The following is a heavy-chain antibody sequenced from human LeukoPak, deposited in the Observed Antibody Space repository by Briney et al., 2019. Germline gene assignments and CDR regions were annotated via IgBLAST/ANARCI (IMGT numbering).Heavy chain of an antibody. J-gene: IGHJ4*02. D-gene: IGHD2-2*01. CDR1: GYNFPAYF. CDR3: VRVGFTTSWSNFDY. CDR2: INPNGGDT. Sequence: ASVKVSCKAAGYNFPAYFMHWVRQAPGQGLEWMGRINPNGGDTNYAQKFQGRVTMASDTSISTAYMELNSPMSDDTAVYYCVRVGFTTSWSNFDYWGQGTLVTVSS. V-gene: IGHV1-2*06.